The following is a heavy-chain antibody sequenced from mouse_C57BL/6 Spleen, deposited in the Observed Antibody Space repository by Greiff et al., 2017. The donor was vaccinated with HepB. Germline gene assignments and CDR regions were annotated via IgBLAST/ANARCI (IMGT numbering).Heavy chain of an antibody. D-gene: IGHD2-3*01. CDR3: ARHPPDGYYNLDV. Sequence: EVMLVESGGDLVKPGGSLKLSCAASGFTFSSYGMSWVRQTPDKRLEWVATISSGGSYTYYPDSVKGRFTISRDNAKNTLYLQMSSLKSEDTAMYYCARHPPDGYYNLDVWGTGTTVTVSS. V-gene: IGHV5-6*02. J-gene: IGHJ1*03. CDR2: ISSGGSYT. CDR1: GFTFSSYG.